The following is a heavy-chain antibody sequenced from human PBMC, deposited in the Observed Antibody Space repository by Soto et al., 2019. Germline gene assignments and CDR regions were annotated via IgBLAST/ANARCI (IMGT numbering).Heavy chain of an antibody. CDR1: GFTFSSYC. D-gene: IGHD6-6*01. CDR2: ISYDGSNK. Sequence: GGSLRLSCAASGFTFSSYCMHWVRQAPGKGLEWVAVISYDGSNKYYADSVKGRFTISRDNSKNTLYLQMNSLRAEDTAVYYCAKDHGEYSSPSLIDYWGQGTLVTSPQ. CDR3: AKDHGEYSSPSLIDY. V-gene: IGHV3-30*18. J-gene: IGHJ4*02.